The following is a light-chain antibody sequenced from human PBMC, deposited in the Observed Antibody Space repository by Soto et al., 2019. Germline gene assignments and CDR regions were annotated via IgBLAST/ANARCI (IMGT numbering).Light chain of an antibody. CDR2: KAS. Sequence: DIRMIQSPSTLSASVGDIVTITCRASQSISSWLAWYQQKPGKAPKLLIYKASSLESGVPSRFSGSGSGTEFTLTISSLQPDDFATYYCQEYNSYSWKCGQGTKVDIK. CDR1: QSISSW. V-gene: IGKV1-5*03. J-gene: IGKJ1*01. CDR3: QEYNSYSWK.